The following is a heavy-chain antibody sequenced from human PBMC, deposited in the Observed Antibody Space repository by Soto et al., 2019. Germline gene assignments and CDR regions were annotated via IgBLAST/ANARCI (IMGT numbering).Heavy chain of an antibody. CDR1: GFTFSSYG. CDR2: ISYDGSNK. V-gene: IGHV3-30*18. Sequence: QVQLVESGGGVVQPGRSLRLSCAASGFTFSSYGMHWVRQAPGKGLEWVAVISYDGSNKYYADSVKGRFTISRDNSKNTLYLQMNSLRAEDTAVYYCAKDLFGYSAPHWGQGTLVTVSS. D-gene: IGHD5-12*01. CDR3: AKDLFGYSAPH. J-gene: IGHJ4*02.